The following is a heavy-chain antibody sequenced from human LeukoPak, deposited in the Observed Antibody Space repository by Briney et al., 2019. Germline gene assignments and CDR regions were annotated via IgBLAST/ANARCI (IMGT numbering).Heavy chain of an antibody. Sequence: GGSLRLSCAASGFTFSSYSMNWVRQAPGKGLEWVSSISSSSSYIYYADSVKGRFTISRDNAKNSLYLQMNSLRAEDTAVYYCARDRGDFGYGDRHPFQHWGQGTLVTVSS. D-gene: IGHD4-17*01. CDR2: ISSSSSYI. V-gene: IGHV3-21*01. CDR3: ARDRGDFGYGDRHPFQH. J-gene: IGHJ1*01. CDR1: GFTFSSYS.